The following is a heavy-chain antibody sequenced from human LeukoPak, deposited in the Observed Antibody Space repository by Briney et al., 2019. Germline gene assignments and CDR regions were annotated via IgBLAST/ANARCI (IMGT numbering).Heavy chain of an antibody. CDR3: AKDLYDLVYAIPFDY. V-gene: IGHV3-23*01. CDR2: ISGSGGST. D-gene: IGHD2-8*01. J-gene: IGHJ4*02. Sequence: TGGSLRLSCAASGFSFSIYAMSWVRQAPGKGLEWVSAISGSGGSTYYADSVKGRFTISRDNSKNTLYLQINSLRDEDTAVYYCAKDLYDLVYAIPFDYWGQGTLVTVSS. CDR1: GFSFSIYA.